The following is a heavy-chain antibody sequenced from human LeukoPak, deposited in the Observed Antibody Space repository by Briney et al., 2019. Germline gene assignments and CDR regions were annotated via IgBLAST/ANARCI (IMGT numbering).Heavy chain of an antibody. CDR3: ASGGGWNDKFGY. CDR1: GGSLCGYY. CDR2: IYYTGST. V-gene: IGHV4-59*01. Sequence: KASETLSLTCTVSGGSLCGYYWSWIRQPPGKGLEWIGYIYYTGSTNYNPSLKCRVTISVDTSKNQFSLKLSSVTAADTAVYYCASGGGWNDKFGYWGQGTLVTVSS. J-gene: IGHJ4*02. D-gene: IGHD1-1*01.